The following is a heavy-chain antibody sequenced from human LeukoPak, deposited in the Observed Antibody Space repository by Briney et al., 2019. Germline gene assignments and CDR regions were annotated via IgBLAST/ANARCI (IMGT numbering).Heavy chain of an antibody. D-gene: IGHD3-10*01. CDR2: ISHIGNEM. J-gene: IGHJ4*02. Sequence: GGSLRLSCEASGFTFSDYYMTWIRQAPGEGLEWVSYISHIGNEMSYADSVKGRFTISRDNAKNSLYLQMNSLRAEDTAVYYCARDRSSGSYYTTDYWGQGTLVTVSS. CDR3: ARDRSSGSYYTTDY. V-gene: IGHV3-11*04. CDR1: GFTFSDYY.